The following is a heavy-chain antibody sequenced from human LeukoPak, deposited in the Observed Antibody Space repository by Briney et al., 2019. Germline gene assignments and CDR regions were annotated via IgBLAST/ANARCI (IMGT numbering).Heavy chain of an antibody. CDR1: GFTFSSYG. CDR2: INGDGTTT. Sequence: GGSLRLSCAASGFTFSSYGMHWVRQAPGKGLVWVSRINGDGTTTNYADSVKGRFTISRDNAKNTLYLQMNSLTVEDTAVYFCARSLVVGGTRPNDYWGQGTLVTVSS. D-gene: IGHD2-15*01. J-gene: IGHJ4*02. V-gene: IGHV3-74*01. CDR3: ARSLVVGGTRPNDY.